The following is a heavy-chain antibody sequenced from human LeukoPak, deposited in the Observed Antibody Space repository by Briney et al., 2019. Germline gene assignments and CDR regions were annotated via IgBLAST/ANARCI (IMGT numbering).Heavy chain of an antibody. D-gene: IGHD2-15*01. J-gene: IGHJ5*02. Sequence: ASVKVSCKASGGTFSSYAISWVRQAPGQGLEWMGRIIPILGIANCAQKFQGRVTITADKSTSTAYMELSSLRSEDTAVYYCASTLALGYCSGGSCYRWFDPWGQGTLVTVSS. CDR1: GGTFSSYA. CDR2: IIPILGIA. V-gene: IGHV1-69*04. CDR3: ASTLALGYCSGGSCYRWFDP.